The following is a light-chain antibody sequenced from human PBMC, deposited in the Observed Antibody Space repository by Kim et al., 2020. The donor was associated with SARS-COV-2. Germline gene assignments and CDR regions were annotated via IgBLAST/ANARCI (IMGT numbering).Light chain of an antibody. J-gene: IGLJ2*01. CDR2: YND. CDR1: SSNIGSNT. V-gene: IGLV1-44*01. Sequence: QSVLTQPPSVSGTPGQRVTISCSGSSSNIGSNTVNWYQQLPATAPRLLIYYNDQRPSGVPDRFSGSKSGASASLAISGLQSDDEADDYCSAWDDSLSGCVVFGGGTQLTVL. CDR3: SAWDDSLSGCVV.